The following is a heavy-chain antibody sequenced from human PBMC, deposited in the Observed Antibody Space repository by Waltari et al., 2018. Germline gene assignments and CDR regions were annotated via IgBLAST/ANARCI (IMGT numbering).Heavy chain of an antibody. D-gene: IGHD6-13*01. CDR1: GFTFSSYA. Sequence: EVQLLESGGGLVQPGGSLRLSCAASGFTFSSYAMSWVRQAPGKGLEWVSAISGSGGSTYYADSVKGRFTISRDNSKNTLYLQMNSLRAEDTAVYYCAKDTRGHIAAAGTSDYWGQGTLVTVSS. CDR3: AKDTRGHIAAAGTSDY. J-gene: IGHJ4*02. CDR2: ISGSGGST. V-gene: IGHV3-23*01.